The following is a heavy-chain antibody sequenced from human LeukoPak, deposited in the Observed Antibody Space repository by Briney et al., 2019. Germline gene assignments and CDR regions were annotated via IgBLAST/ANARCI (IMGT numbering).Heavy chain of an antibody. D-gene: IGHD5-18*01. V-gene: IGHV1-8*01. CDR3: ARWGRGYSFNYYYGMDV. J-gene: IGHJ6*02. Sequence: ASVKVSCKASGYTFTSYDIDWVRQATGQGLEWMGWMNPNSGNTGYAQKFQGRVTMTRNTSISTAYMELSSLRSEDTAVYYCARWGRGYSFNYYYGMDVWGQGTTVTVSS. CDR1: GYTFTSYD. CDR2: MNPNSGNT.